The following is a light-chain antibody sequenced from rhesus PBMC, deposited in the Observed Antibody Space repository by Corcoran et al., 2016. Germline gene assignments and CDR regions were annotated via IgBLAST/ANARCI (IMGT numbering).Light chain of an antibody. J-gene: IGKJ4*01. CDR3: MQVLEFPLT. CDR2: EVS. V-gene: IGKV2-104*02. Sequence: DIVMTQTPLSLPVTPGEPASISCRSSPSLLDSEDGNTYLDWYLQKPGQSPQLLIFEVSNRDPGGPDRVSGSGSDTDFTLKINRVEAEDVGVYYCMQVLEFPLTFGGGTKVEIK. CDR1: PSLLDSEDGNTY.